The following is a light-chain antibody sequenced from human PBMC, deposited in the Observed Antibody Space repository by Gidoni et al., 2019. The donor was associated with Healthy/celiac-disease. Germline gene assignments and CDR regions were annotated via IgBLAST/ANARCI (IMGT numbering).Light chain of an antibody. CDR2: AAS. CDR3: QQSYSTPWT. Sequence: DIQMTRSPSSLSASVGDRVTIPCRASQSISSYLNGYQQKPGKAPKLLIYAASSLQSGVPLRFSGSGSGTDFTLTISSLQPEDFATYYCQQSYSTPWTFGQGTKVEIK. J-gene: IGKJ1*01. V-gene: IGKV1-39*01. CDR1: QSISSY.